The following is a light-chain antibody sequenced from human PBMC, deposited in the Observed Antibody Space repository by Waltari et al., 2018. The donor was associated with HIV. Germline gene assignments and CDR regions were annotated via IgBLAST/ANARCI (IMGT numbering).Light chain of an antibody. Sequence: EIVLTQSPGPLSLSPGARATLSCRASQSVTSSYLAWYQQKSGQAPRLLIYGASTRATGIPDRFIGGGSGTDFTLTISRLEPEDFAVYYCQRYGSSPPLTFGGGTKVEIK. J-gene: IGKJ4*01. V-gene: IGKV3-20*01. CDR2: GAS. CDR3: QRYGSSPPLT. CDR1: QSVTSSY.